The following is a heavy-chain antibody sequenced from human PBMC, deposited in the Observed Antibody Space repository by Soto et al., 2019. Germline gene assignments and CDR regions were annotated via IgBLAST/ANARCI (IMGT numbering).Heavy chain of an antibody. CDR3: ARISWFGESYYFDY. CDR2: INPNSGDT. J-gene: IGHJ4*02. D-gene: IGHD3-10*01. CDR1: GYTFTGYY. V-gene: IGHV1-2*02. Sequence: GASVKVSCKASGYTFTGYYMHWVRQAPGQGLEWMGWINPNSGDTNYAQKFQGRVTMTRDTSISAAYMELSRLRSDDTAVYYCARISWFGESYYFDYWGQGTLVTVSS.